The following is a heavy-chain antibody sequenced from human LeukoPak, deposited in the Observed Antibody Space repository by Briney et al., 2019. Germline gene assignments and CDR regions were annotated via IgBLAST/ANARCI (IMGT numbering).Heavy chain of an antibody. CDR2: IYYSGST. CDR1: GGSISSYY. CDR3: ARRHPKGPYGMDV. V-gene: IGHV4-59*01. Sequence: SETLSLTCTVSGGSISSYYWSWIRQPPGKGLEWIGYIYYSGSTNYNPSLKSRVTISVDTSKNQFSLKLSSVTAADTAVYYCARRHPKGPYGMDVWGQGTTVTVSS. J-gene: IGHJ6*02.